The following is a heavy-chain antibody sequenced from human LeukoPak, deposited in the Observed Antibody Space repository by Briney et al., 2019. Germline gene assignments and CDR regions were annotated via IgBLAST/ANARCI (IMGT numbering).Heavy chain of an antibody. Sequence: GGSLRLSCAASGFTFSNAWMSWVRQAPGKGLEWVGRIKSKTDGGTTDYAAPVKGRFTISRDDSKNTLYLQMNSLKTEDTAVYYCTTRPYYYDSSGYYYVHYWGQGTLVTVSS. CDR3: TTRPYYYDSSGYYYVHY. J-gene: IGHJ4*02. D-gene: IGHD3-22*01. CDR2: IKSKTDGGTT. CDR1: GFTFSNAW. V-gene: IGHV3-15*01.